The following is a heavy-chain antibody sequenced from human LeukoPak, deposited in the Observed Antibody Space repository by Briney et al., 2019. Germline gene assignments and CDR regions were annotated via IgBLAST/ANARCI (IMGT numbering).Heavy chain of an antibody. CDR3: AREVGGGASGQ. CDR1: GFTVSSNY. J-gene: IGHJ4*02. V-gene: IGHV3-66*01. CDR2: IYSDGTI. D-gene: IGHD3-16*01. Sequence: GESLTLSCAASGFTVSSNYMSWVREVTGKGLEWVSVIYSDGTISYADSVKGRFTISRDNSENTLYLQMNSLRVEDTAVYYCAREVGGGASGQWGQGTLVTVSS.